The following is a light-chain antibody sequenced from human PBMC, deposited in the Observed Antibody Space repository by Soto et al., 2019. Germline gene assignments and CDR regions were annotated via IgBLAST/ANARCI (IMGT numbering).Light chain of an antibody. CDR2: ETS. CDR1: QSVNRW. V-gene: IGKV1-5*03. CDR3: QQSYTTPGA. J-gene: IGKJ5*01. Sequence: DIQMTQSPSTLSASVGDKVTITCRASQSVNRWLAWYQQKPGKAPKLLIYETSSLESGVPSRFSGSGSGTDFTLTISSLQPEDFATYYCQQSYTTPGAFGQGTRLEIK.